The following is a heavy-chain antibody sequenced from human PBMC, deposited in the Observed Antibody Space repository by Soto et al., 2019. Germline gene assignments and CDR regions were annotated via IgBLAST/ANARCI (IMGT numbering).Heavy chain of an antibody. D-gene: IGHD6-13*01. J-gene: IGHJ4*02. CDR1: GSSFSNFY. V-gene: IGHV4-4*07. CDR2: IYTSGAT. CDR3: ARGGIQLSYAFDY. Sequence: SETLSLTCSVSGSSFSNFYWSWIRQPAVKGLERIGLIYTSGATSYNPSLKSRVTMSVDTSQTQMSLSVRSVTAADTAVYFCARGGIQLSYAFDYWGPGILVTVSS.